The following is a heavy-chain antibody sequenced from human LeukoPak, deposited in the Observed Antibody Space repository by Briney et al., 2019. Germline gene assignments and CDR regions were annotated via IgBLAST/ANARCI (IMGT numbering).Heavy chain of an antibody. Sequence: SETLSLNCIVSGGSISSISSNNYHWGWIRQPPGKGLEWIGSIYYSGSTYYNPSLKSRVTISVDTSKNQFSLKLSSVTAADTALYYCAREMGVVTAHGIDVWGQGTTVTVSS. CDR1: GGSISSISSNNYH. D-gene: IGHD4-23*01. J-gene: IGHJ6*02. CDR3: AREMGVVTAHGIDV. V-gene: IGHV4-39*02. CDR2: IYYSGST.